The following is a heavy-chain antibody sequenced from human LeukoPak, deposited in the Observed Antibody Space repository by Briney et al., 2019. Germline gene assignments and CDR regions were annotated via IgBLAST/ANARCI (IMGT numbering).Heavy chain of an antibody. D-gene: IGHD1-26*01. CDR2: ISGGGST. Sequence: GGSLRLSCAASGFTFSTYAMNWVRQAPGKGLEWVSTISGGGSTYYADSVKGRFTISRDNSKNTLYLQVNSLRAEDTAVYYCAKGGKWDVTPFDYWGQGTLVTVSS. J-gene: IGHJ4*02. CDR3: AKGGKWDVTPFDY. V-gene: IGHV3-23*01. CDR1: GFTFSTYA.